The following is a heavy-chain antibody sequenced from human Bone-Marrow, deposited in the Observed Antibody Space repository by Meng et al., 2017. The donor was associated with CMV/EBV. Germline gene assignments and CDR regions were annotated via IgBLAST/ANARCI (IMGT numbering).Heavy chain of an antibody. CDR2: ISSSSGYI. CDR3: ARVGMATQTFDI. Sequence: GGSLRLSCAASGFTFSSYSMNWVRQAPGKGLEWVSSISSSSGYIYYADSVKGRFTISRDNAKNSLYLQMNSLRAEDTAVYYCARVGMATQTFDIWGQGKMVTVSS. V-gene: IGHV3-21*01. CDR1: GFTFSSYS. D-gene: IGHD5-24*01. J-gene: IGHJ3*02.